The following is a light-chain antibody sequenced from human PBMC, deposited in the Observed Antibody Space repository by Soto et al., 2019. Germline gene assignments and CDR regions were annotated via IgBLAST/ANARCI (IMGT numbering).Light chain of an antibody. CDR2: DAS. V-gene: IGKV3-11*01. CDR1: QSVSSC. Sequence: EIVLTQSPATLSLSPGARATLSCRASQSVSSCLAWYQQKPGQAPRLLIYDASNRATGIPARFSGSGSGTDFTLTISSLEPEDFAVYYCQQSSNWPLTFGGGTKVEIK. J-gene: IGKJ4*01. CDR3: QQSSNWPLT.